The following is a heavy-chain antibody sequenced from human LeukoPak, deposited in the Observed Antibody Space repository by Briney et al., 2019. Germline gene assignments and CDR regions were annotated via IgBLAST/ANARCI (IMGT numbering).Heavy chain of an antibody. D-gene: IGHD6-13*01. V-gene: IGHV1-2*02. CDR1: GYTFTGYY. CDR3: AREQREGSSSWPPTTDY. CDR2: INPNSGGT. J-gene: IGHJ4*02. Sequence: PGASVKVSCKASGYTFTGYYMHWVRQAPGQGLEWMGWINPNSGGTNCAQKFQGRVTMTRDTSISTAYMELSRLRSDDTAVYYCAREQREGSSSWPPTTDYWGQGTLVTVSS.